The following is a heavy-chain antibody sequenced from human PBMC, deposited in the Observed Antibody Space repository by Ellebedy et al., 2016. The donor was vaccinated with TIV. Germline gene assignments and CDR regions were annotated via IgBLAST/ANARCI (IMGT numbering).Heavy chain of an antibody. Sequence: AASVKVSCKTSGYNFIDYGVSWVRQAPGQGLEWMGWISAYYGSTTYAQSLQGRVILTRDTSTSTLYMELRSLRFDDTAVYYCVREMEASGTISFAYWGQGTLVTVSS. J-gene: IGHJ4*02. V-gene: IGHV1-18*01. CDR2: ISAYYGST. D-gene: IGHD5-24*01. CDR1: GYNFIDYG. CDR3: VREMEASGTISFAY.